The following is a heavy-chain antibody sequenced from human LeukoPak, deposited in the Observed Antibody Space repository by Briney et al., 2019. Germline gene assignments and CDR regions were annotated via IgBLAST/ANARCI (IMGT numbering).Heavy chain of an antibody. Sequence: KTGGSLRLSCAASGFTFSSYWMSWVRQAPGKGLEWVPNIKQDGSEKYYVDSVKGRFTISRDNGKNSLYRQMNSLRAEDTAVYYCAREGRDFWSGYCYYFDYWGQGTLVTVSS. J-gene: IGHJ4*02. V-gene: IGHV3-7*01. CDR3: AREGRDFWSGYCYYFDY. D-gene: IGHD3-3*01. CDR1: GFTFSSYW. CDR2: IKQDGSEK.